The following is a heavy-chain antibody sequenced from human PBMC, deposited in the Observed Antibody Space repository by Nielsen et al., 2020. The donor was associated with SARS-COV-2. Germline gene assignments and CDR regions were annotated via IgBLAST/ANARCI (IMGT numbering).Heavy chain of an antibody. CDR2: IKSKTDGGTT. CDR3: TTDPPRPRADY. Sequence: GESLKISCAASGFTFSNAWMSWVRQAPGKGLEWVGRIKSKTDGGTTDYAAPVKGRFTISRDDSKNTLYLQMNSLKTEDTAVYYCTTDPPRPRADYWGQGTLVTVSS. V-gene: IGHV3-15*01. J-gene: IGHJ4*02. CDR1: GFTFSNAW.